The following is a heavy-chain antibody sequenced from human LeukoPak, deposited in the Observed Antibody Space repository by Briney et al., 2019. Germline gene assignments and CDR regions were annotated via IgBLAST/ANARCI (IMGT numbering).Heavy chain of an antibody. V-gene: IGHV1-69*04. CDR1: GGTFSSYA. J-gene: IGHJ6*02. CDR3: ARGAGYDFPPYYYYGMDV. D-gene: IGHD5-12*01. Sequence: SSVKVSCKASGGTFSSYAISWVRQAPGQGLEWMGRIIPILGIANYAQKFQGRVTITADKSTSTAYMELSSLRAEDTAVYYCARGAGYDFPPYYYYGMDVWRQGTTVTVSS. CDR2: IIPILGIA.